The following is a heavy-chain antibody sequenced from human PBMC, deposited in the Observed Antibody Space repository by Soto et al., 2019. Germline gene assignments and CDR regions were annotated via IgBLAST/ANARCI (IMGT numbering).Heavy chain of an antibody. CDR2: IWYDGSNK. V-gene: IGHV3-33*01. Sequence: QVQLVESGGGVVQPGRSLRLSCAASGYTFSSYGMHWVRQAPGKGLEWVAVIWYDGSNKYYADSVKGRFTISRDNSKNTLYLQMNSLRAEDTAVYYCARVPAAGGGNVWGQGTTVTVSS. CDR3: ARVPAAGGGNV. D-gene: IGHD6-13*01. CDR1: GYTFSSYG. J-gene: IGHJ6*02.